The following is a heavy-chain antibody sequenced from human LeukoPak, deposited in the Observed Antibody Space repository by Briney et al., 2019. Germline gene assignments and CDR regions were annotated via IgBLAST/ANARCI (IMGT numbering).Heavy chain of an antibody. CDR1: GYTFTTYA. J-gene: IGHJ4*02. Sequence: ASVKVSCKASGYTFTTYAIHWVRQAPGQGPEYMGFIITNTGNPMYAQGFTGRFVFSLDTSVSTAYLQISSLKAEDTAVYYCVAFDFGDYWGQGTLVTVSS. CDR2: IITNTGNP. CDR3: VAFDFGDY. V-gene: IGHV7-4-1*02. D-gene: IGHD3-9*01.